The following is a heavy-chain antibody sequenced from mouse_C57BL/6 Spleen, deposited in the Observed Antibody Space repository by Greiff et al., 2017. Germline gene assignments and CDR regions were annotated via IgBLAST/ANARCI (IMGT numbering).Heavy chain of an antibody. D-gene: IGHD2-3*01. CDR3: TLDCYYSY. CDR1: GFNIKDDY. CDR2: IDPENGDT. V-gene: IGHV14-4*01. Sequence: VQLQQSGAELVRPGASVKLSCTASGFNIKDDYMHWVKQRPEQGLEWIGWIDPENGDTEYASKFQGKATITADTSSNTAYLQRSSLTSEDTAVYYCTLDCYYSYWGQGTTLTVSS. J-gene: IGHJ2*01.